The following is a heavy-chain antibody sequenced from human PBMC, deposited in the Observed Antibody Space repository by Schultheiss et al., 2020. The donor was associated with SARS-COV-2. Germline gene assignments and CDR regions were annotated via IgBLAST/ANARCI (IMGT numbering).Heavy chain of an antibody. CDR2: IVWNSGRI. V-gene: IGHV3-9*01. D-gene: IGHD6-13*01. Sequence: GGSLRLSCAASGFTFGDYAMHWVRQAPGKGLEWVSGIVWNSGRIVYADFVKGRFTISRDNAKNSLYLQMNSLRAEDTALYYCAKSWSLGQQLVTATYFQHWGRGTVVTVSS. CDR3: AKSWSLGQQLVTATYFQH. CDR1: GFTFGDYA. J-gene: IGHJ1*01.